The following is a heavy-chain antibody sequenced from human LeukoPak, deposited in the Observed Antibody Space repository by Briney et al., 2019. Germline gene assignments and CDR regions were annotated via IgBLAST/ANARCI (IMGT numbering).Heavy chain of an antibody. J-gene: IGHJ4*02. CDR1: GGTFSSYA. Sequence: SVKVSCKASGGTFSSYAISWVRQAPGQGLEWMGGIIPIFGTANYAQKFQGRVTITTDESTSTAYMELSSLRSEDAAVYYCARTYYYGSGSYLGHDYWGQGTLVTVSS. CDR3: ARTYYYGSGSYLGHDY. D-gene: IGHD3-10*01. CDR2: IIPIFGTA. V-gene: IGHV1-69*05.